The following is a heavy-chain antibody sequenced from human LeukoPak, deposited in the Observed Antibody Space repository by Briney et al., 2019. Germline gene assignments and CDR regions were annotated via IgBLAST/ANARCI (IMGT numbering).Heavy chain of an antibody. CDR2: IYYSGST. J-gene: IGHJ4*02. D-gene: IGHD3-10*01. CDR1: GGSISSGDYY. V-gene: IGHV4-30-4*01. Sequence: PSETLSLTCTVSGGSISSGDYYWSWIRQPPGKGLEWIGYIYYSGSTYYNPSLKSRVTISVDTSKNQFSLKLSSVTAADTAVYCCARGGLSSSGSYSWDYWGQGTLVTVSS. CDR3: ARGGLSSSGSYSWDY.